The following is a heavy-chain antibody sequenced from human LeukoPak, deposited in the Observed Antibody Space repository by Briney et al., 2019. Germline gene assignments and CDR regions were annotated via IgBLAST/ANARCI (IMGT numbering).Heavy chain of an antibody. J-gene: IGHJ4*02. CDR1: GGTFSNYA. Sequence: SVKVSCKASGGTFSNYAISWVRQAPGQGLEWMGGIVPILGTPNRAQKFQGRVTISADESTSTAYMELRGLTSEDTAVYFCARPRYCSGGDCHNNLDYWGQGTLVTVSS. D-gene: IGHD2-15*01. V-gene: IGHV1-69*01. CDR3: ARPRYCSGGDCHNNLDY. CDR2: IVPILGTP.